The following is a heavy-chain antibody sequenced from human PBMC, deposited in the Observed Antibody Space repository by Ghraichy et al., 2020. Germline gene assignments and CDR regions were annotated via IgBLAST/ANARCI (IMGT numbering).Heavy chain of an antibody. J-gene: IGHJ4*02. CDR3: AKDSSGGGIDF. V-gene: IGHV3-23*01. D-gene: IGHD6-19*01. CDR1: GFNFSNYA. CDR2: INGSGSGT. Sequence: GESLNISCAASGFNFSNYAMSWVRQAPGKGLEWVSTINGSGSGTYYADSVKGRVTISRDSSKNTLYLQRNSMRAEDTAVYYCAKDSSGGGIDFWGQGTLVTVSS.